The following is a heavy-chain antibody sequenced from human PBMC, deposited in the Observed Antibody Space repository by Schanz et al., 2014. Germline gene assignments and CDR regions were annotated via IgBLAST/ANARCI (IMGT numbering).Heavy chain of an antibody. D-gene: IGHD4-17*01. CDR2: TSHDGSFT. V-gene: IGHV3-74*01. CDR1: GFTFSDSW. Sequence: EVHLEESGGGVVQPGRSLKLSCAASGFTFSDSWMHWVRQAPGKGLVWVSRTSHDGSFTTFADSVKGRFTISRDNAKNALYLQMNSLRAEDTAVYYCVRDTDYHFDYWGQGTLVTVSS. J-gene: IGHJ4*02. CDR3: VRDTDYHFDY.